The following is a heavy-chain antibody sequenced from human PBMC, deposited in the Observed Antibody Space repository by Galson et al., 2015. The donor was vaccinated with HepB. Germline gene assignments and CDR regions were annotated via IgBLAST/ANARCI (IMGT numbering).Heavy chain of an antibody. J-gene: IGHJ5*02. D-gene: IGHD3-3*01. Sequence: SVKVSCKASGYTFTGYYLHWVRQAPGQGLEWMGWINPNSGGTNYGLNFLGRVTMTRDTSITTAYLELCRLRSDDTAVYYCARDVMDYDFWSGSYTWGQGTLVTVSS. CDR1: GYTFTGYY. V-gene: IGHV1-2*02. CDR3: ARDVMDYDFWSGSYT. CDR2: INPNSGGT.